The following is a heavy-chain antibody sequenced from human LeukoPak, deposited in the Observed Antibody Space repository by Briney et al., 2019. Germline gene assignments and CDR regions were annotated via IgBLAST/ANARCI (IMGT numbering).Heavy chain of an antibody. CDR2: IKQDGSEI. V-gene: IGHV3-7*01. Sequence: PGGSLRLSCATSGFTFSTYWMSWVRQVPGKGLEWVANIKQDGSEIYYVDSVKGRFTISRDNAKNSLFLQMNNLRAEDTANYCARDKVEGPTLFDYWGQGTLVTVSS. CDR1: GFTFSTYW. D-gene: IGHD2-15*01. CDR3: ARDKVEGPTLFDY. J-gene: IGHJ4*02.